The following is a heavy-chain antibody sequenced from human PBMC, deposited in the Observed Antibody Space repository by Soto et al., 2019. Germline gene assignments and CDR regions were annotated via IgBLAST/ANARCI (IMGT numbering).Heavy chain of an antibody. J-gene: IGHJ6*03. CDR3: AKAPQIEARDYYYYYMDV. D-gene: IGHD3-22*01. Sequence: GGSLRLSCAASGFTFSSYAMSWVRQAPGKGLEWVSAISGSGGSTYYADSVKGRFTISRDNSKNTLYLQMNSLRAEDTAVYYCAKAPQIEARDYYYYYMDVWGKGTTVTVSS. CDR1: GFTFSSYA. CDR2: ISGSGGST. V-gene: IGHV3-23*01.